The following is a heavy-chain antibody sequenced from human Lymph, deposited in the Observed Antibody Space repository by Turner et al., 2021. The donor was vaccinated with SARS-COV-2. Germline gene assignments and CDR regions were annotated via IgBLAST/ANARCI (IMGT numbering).Heavy chain of an antibody. CDR1: GFTFSSYG. V-gene: IGHV3-30*18. CDR2: ISYDGSNK. Sequence: QEQLVESGGGVVQPGRSLRISCAASGFTFSSYGMHWVRQAPGKGLEWVAVISYDGSNKFYADSVKGRFTISRDNSKNTLYLQLNSLRAEDTAVYYCAKDRGDDYGDYGPDYWGQGTLVTVSS. D-gene: IGHD4-17*01. J-gene: IGHJ4*02. CDR3: AKDRGDDYGDYGPDY.